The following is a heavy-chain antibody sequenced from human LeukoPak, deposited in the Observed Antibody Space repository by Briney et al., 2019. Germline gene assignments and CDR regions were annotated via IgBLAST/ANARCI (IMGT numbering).Heavy chain of an antibody. D-gene: IGHD3-9*01. J-gene: IGHJ6*02. CDR3: ARDRWAILTGSENYYFYGMDV. V-gene: IGHV3-53*01. CDR1: GFTVSSNY. Sequence: GGSLRLSCAASGFTVSSNYMSWVRQAPGKGLEWVSVIYSGGSTYYADSVKGRFTISRDNSKNTLYLQMNSLRAEDTAVYYCARDRWAILTGSENYYFYGMDVWGQGTTVTVSS. CDR2: IYSGGST.